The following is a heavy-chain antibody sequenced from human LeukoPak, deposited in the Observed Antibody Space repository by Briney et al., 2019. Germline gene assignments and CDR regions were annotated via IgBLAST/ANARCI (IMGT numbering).Heavy chain of an antibody. J-gene: IGHJ3*02. CDR3: TSVNYYDDAFYI. CDR2: IYTSGST. CDR1: GGSISSGSYY. D-gene: IGHD3-22*01. V-gene: IGHV4-61*02. Sequence: SETLSLTCTVSGGSISSGSYYWSWIRQPAGKGLEWIGRIYTSGSTNYNPSLKSRVTISVDTSKNQFSLKLSSVTAADTAVYYCTSVNYYDDAFYIWVQGAMVTVSS.